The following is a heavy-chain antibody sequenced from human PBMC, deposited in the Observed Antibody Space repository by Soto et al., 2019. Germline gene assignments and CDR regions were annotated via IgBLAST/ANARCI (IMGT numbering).Heavy chain of an antibody. V-gene: IGHV4-4*02. CDR2: IYHSGST. J-gene: IGHJ4*02. CDR3: ARDLLYGSGVDY. Sequence: AETLSLTCAVSGGSISSSNWWSWVRQPPGKGLEWIGEIYHSGSTNYNPSLKSRVTISVDKSKNQFSLKLSSVTAADTAVYYCARDLLYGSGVDYWGQGTLVTVSS. CDR1: GGSISSSNW. D-gene: IGHD3-10*01.